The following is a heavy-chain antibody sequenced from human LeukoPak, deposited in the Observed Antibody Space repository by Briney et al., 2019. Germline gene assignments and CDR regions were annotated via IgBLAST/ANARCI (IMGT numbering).Heavy chain of an antibody. V-gene: IGHV3-30*02. Sequence: GGSLRLSCAASGFTFSSYGMSWVRQAPGKGLEWVAFIRYDGSNKYFADSVKGRFTISRDNSNNMLFLQMNSLRPEDTAVYYCAKDRHPYVSGTYSDYWGQGTLVTVSS. CDR1: GFTFSSYG. D-gene: IGHD3-10*01. J-gene: IGHJ4*02. CDR2: IRYDGSNK. CDR3: AKDRHPYVSGTYSDY.